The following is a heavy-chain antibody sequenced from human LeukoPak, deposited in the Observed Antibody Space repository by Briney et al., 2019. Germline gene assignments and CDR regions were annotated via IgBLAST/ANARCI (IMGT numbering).Heavy chain of an antibody. D-gene: IGHD3-10*02. V-gene: IGHV3-23*01. CDR2: ISGSGGTT. J-gene: IGHJ6*04. CDR3: AELGITMIGGV. Sequence: GGSLRLSCAASGFTFSSSAMNWVRQAPGKGLEWVSSISGSGGTTYYADSVKGRFTISRDNSKNTLYLQMNSLRAEDTAVYYCAELGITMIGGVWGKGTTVTISS. CDR1: GFTFSSSA.